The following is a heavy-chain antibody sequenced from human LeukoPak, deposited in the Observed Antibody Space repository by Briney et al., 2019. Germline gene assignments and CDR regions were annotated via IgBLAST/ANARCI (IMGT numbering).Heavy chain of an antibody. CDR2: ISWNSGSI. J-gene: IGHJ4*02. CDR3: AKDGDSRQFDY. CDR1: GFTFDDYA. Sequence: QPGGSLRLSCAASGFTFDDYAMHWVRQAPGKGLEWVSGISWNSGSIGYADSVKGRFTISRDNAKSSLYLQMNSLRAEDTALYYCAKDGDSRQFDYWGQGTLVTVSS. V-gene: IGHV3-9*01. D-gene: IGHD3-22*01.